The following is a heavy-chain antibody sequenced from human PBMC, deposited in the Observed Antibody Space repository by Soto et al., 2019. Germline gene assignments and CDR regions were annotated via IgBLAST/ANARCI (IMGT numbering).Heavy chain of an antibody. CDR1: GGTFDNFI. CDR2: IVPMLGTP. Sequence: QVQLVQSGAEVKEPGSSVRVSCKASGGTFDNFIMNWVRQTPGQGLEWMGGIVPMLGTPTYAEKFKGRVTISATGSTSTMYMEVTSLSSEDTAIYYCARNGTYSSSLSQYAGMDVLGEGTTVTVSS. CDR3: ARNGTYSSSLSQYAGMDV. D-gene: IGHD1-26*01. V-gene: IGHV1-69*01. J-gene: IGHJ6*04.